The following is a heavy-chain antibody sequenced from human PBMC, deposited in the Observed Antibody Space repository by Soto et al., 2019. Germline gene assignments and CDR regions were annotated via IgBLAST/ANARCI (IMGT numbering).Heavy chain of an antibody. J-gene: IGHJ6*02. D-gene: IGHD2-21*02. CDR1: GGSISSYY. CDR3: AIGGPYTATYYYYGMDV. Sequence: PSETLSLTCAVSGGSISSYYWSWIRQPPGKGLEWIGYIYYSGSTNYNPSLKSRVTISVDTSKNQFSLKLSSVTAADTAVYYCAIGGPYTATYYYYGMDVWGQGTTVTVSS. V-gene: IGHV4-59*01. CDR2: IYYSGST.